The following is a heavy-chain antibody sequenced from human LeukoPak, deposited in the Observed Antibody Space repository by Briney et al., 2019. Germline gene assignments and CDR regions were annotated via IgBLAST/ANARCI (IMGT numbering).Heavy chain of an antibody. CDR2: ISSSSSYI. D-gene: IGHD1-26*01. J-gene: IGHJ4*02. Sequence: GGSLRLSCAASGFTFSSYSMNWVRQAPGKGLEWVSSISSSSSYIYYADSVKGRFTISRDNARNSLYLQMNSLRAEDTAVYYCARDRIGMNSGSYYWGQGTLVTVSS. V-gene: IGHV3-21*01. CDR1: GFTFSSYS. CDR3: ARDRIGMNSGSYY.